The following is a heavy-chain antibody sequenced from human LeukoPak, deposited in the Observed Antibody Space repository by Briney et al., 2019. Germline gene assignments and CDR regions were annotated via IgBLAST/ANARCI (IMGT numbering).Heavy chain of an antibody. J-gene: IGHJ6*02. D-gene: IGHD3-22*01. Sequence: SETLSLTCAVYGGSFSGYYWSWIRQPPGKGLEWIGEINHSGSTNYNPSLKSRVTISVDTSKNQFSLKLSSVTAAGTAVYYCARDRHYYDSSGFYYYGMDVWGQGTTVTVSS. CDR3: ARDRHYYDSSGFYYYGMDV. V-gene: IGHV4-34*01. CDR2: INHSGST. CDR1: GGSFSGYY.